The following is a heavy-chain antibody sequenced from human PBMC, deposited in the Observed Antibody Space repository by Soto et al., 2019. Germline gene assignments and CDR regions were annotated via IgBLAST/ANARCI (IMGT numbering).Heavy chain of an antibody. Sequence: VASVKVSCKASGYTFTSYAMHWVRQAPGQRLEWMGWINAGNGNTKYSQKFQGRVTITRDTSASTAYMELSSLRSEDTAVYYCASGLWELRTFDYWGQGTLVTVSS. CDR3: ASGLWELRTFDY. V-gene: IGHV1-3*01. CDR2: INAGNGNT. J-gene: IGHJ4*02. CDR1: GYTFTSYA. D-gene: IGHD1-26*01.